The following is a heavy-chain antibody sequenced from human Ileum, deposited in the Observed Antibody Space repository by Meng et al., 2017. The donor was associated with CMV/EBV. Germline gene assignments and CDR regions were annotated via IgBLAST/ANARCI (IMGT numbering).Heavy chain of an antibody. D-gene: IGHD2-2*01. V-gene: IGHV3-30*04. Sequence: GGSLRLSCAASGFTFSSYAMHWVRQAPGKGLEWVAVISYDGSNKYYADSVKGRFTISRDNSKNTLYLQMNSLRAEDTAVYYCARDHYQLLSALFQHWGQGTLVTVSS. CDR3: ARDHYQLLSALFQH. J-gene: IGHJ1*01. CDR1: GFTFSSYA. CDR2: ISYDGSNK.